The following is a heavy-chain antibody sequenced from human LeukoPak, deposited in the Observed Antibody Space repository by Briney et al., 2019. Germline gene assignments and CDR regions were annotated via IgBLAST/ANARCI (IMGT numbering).Heavy chain of an antibody. J-gene: IGHJ6*02. D-gene: IGHD2-15*01. CDR2: IYSGGST. V-gene: IGHV3-53*01. CDR3: ARGRWGSGYYYGMDV. Sequence: PGGSLRLSCAASGFTVSSNYMSWVRQAPGKGLEWVSVIYSGGSTYYADSVKGRFTISRDNSKNTLYLQMNSLRAEDTAVYYCARGRWGSGYYYGMDVWGQGTTVTVSS. CDR1: GFTVSSNY.